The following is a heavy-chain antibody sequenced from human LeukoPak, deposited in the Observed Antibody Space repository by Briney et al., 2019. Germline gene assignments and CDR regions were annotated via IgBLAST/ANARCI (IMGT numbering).Heavy chain of an antibody. CDR1: GFTFSSYG. Sequence: PGGSLRLSCAASGFTFSSYGMHWVRQAPGKGREGVAVIWYDGSNKYYADSVKGRFTISRDNSKNTLYLQMNSLKTEDTAVYYCTTDITDLSWRDYFDYWGQGTLVTVSS. CDR2: IWYDGSNK. V-gene: IGHV3-33*01. CDR3: TTDITDLSWRDYFDY. D-gene: IGHD1-14*01. J-gene: IGHJ4*02.